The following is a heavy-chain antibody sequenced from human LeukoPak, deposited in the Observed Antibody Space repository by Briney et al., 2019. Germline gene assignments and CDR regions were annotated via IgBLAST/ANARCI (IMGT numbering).Heavy chain of an antibody. CDR1: GGSFSGYY. CDR2: INHSGST. V-gene: IGHV4-34*01. D-gene: IGHD3-16*02. CDR3: ARGQLDDYVWGSYRYLFDY. Sequence: SETLSLTCAVYGGSFSGYYWSWIRQPPGKGLEWIGEINHSGSTNYNPSLKSRVTISVDTSKNQFSLKLSSVTAVDTAVYYCARGQLDDYVWGSYRYLFDYWGQGTLVTVSS. J-gene: IGHJ4*02.